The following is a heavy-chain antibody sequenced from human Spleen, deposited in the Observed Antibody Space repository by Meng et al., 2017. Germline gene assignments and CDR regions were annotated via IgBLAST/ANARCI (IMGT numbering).Heavy chain of an antibody. V-gene: IGHV1-2*06. J-gene: IGHJ4*02. Sequence: QVQLVQAGAEVEKPGASVKVSCKASGYIFTDYYMHWMRRAPGQGVEWMGRINPNSGGTNYAQKFQGRVTMTRDTSISTAYMELSRLRSDDTAIYYCASYYLGCYWGQGTLVTVSS. CDR3: ASYYLGCY. CDR1: GYIFTDYY. D-gene: IGHD1-26*01. CDR2: INPNSGGT.